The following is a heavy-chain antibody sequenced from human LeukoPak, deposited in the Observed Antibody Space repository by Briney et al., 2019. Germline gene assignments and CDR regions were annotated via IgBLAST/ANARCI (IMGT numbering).Heavy chain of an antibody. CDR1: GFTFDDYG. CDR2: INWNGGST. J-gene: IGHJ3*02. V-gene: IGHV3-20*04. CDR3: ARDGWASIVGATGAFDI. Sequence: GGSLRLSCAASGFTFDDYGMSRVRQAPGKGLEWVSGINWNGGSTGYADSVKGRFTISRDNAKNSLYLQMNSLRAEDTALYYCARDGWASIVGATGAFDIWGQGTMVTVSS. D-gene: IGHD1-26*01.